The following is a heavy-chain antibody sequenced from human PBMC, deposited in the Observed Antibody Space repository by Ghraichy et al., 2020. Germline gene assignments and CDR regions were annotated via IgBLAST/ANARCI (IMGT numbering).Heavy chain of an antibody. CDR2: IYSDGST. V-gene: IGHV3-66*01. Sequence: GSLRLSCAASGFTVNSNYMSWVRQAPGKGLEWVSVIYSDGSTYYADSVKGRFTISRDNSKNTLYLQMNSLRAEDTAVYYCVRYAAGTDYFDYWGQGTLVTVSS. CDR3: VRYAAGTDYFDY. D-gene: IGHD6-13*01. CDR1: GFTVNSNY. J-gene: IGHJ4*02.